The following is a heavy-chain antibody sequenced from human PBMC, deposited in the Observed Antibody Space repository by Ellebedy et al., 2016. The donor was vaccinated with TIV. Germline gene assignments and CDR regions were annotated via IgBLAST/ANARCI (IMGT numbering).Heavy chain of an antibody. Sequence: MPSETLSLTFSFSAGSVTNEGRTWTWIRQPPGGGLQLIGYIYNGGATNYNVSPRGRATIDVDTYNNQISLQLRSVTAADTAVYYCATHRDEWLTTGLEYWGQGTVVIVSS. CDR2: IYNGGAT. CDR3: ATHRDEWLTTGLEY. J-gene: IGHJ4*02. CDR1: AGSVTNEGRT. D-gene: IGHD6-19*01. V-gene: IGHV4-61*08.